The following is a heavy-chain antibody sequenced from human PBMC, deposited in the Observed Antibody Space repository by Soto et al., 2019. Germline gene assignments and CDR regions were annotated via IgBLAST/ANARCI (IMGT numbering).Heavy chain of an antibody. CDR1: GYTFTTYD. V-gene: IGHV1-18*01. Sequence: QVQLVQSGAEVKKPGASVKVSCKASGYTFTTYDISWVRQAPGQGLEWMGRISTYNGNTNYPQSRRRRLTSTPHTSTSTSYMELRSLKSDDTAVYYCAMHPYHVLMVNAPNLYGMDVCGQGTTVTVS. J-gene: IGHJ6*02. CDR2: ISTYNGNT. CDR3: AMHPYHVLMVNAPNLYGMDV. D-gene: IGHD2-8*01.